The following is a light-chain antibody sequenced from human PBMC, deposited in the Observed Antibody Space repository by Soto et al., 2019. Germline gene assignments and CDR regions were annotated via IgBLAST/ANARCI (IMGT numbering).Light chain of an antibody. CDR3: QQYNNWPIT. CDR1: QSISSW. J-gene: IGKJ5*01. Sequence: DIQMTQSPSTLSASVGDRVTITCRASQSISSWLAWYQQKPGKAPKLLIYDASSLESGVPSRFSGSGSGTEFALTISSLQPDDFATYYCQQYNNWPITFGQGTRLENK. V-gene: IGKV1-5*01. CDR2: DAS.